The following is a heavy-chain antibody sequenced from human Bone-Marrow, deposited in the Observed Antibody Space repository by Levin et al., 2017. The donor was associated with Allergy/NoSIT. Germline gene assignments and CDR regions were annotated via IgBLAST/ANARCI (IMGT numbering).Heavy chain of an antibody. Sequence: SCTVSGGSISSGDYYWSWIRQPPGKGLEWIGYIYYSGSTYYNPSLKSRVTISVDTSKNQFSLKLNSVTAADTAVYYCARWYCSSTSCRRFDYWGQGTLVTVSS. D-gene: IGHD2-2*01. J-gene: IGHJ4*02. CDR1: GGSISSGDYY. CDR2: IYYSGST. V-gene: IGHV4-30-4*01. CDR3: ARWYCSSTSCRRFDY.